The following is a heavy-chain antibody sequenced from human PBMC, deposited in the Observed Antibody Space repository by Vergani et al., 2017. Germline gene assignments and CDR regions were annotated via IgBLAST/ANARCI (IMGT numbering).Heavy chain of an antibody. CDR1: GFTFSSYS. CDR3: ARDGVVVPAAINYYYYYMDV. CDR2: ISSSSSTI. J-gene: IGHJ6*03. V-gene: IGHV3-48*01. D-gene: IGHD2-2*01. Sequence: EVQLVESGGGLVQPGGSLRLSCAASGFTFSSYSMNWVRQAPGKGLEWVSYISSSSSTIYYADSLKGRFTISRDNAKNSLYLQMNSLRAEDTAVYYCARDGVVVPAAINYYYYYMDVWGKGTTVTVSS.